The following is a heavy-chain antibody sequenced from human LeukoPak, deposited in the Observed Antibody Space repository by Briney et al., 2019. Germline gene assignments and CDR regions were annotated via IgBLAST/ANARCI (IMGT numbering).Heavy chain of an antibody. V-gene: IGHV3-21*01. J-gene: IGHJ4*02. CDR1: GFTFSSYS. Sequence: PGGSLRLSCAASGFTFSSYSMNWVRHAPGKGLEWVSSISSSSSYIYYADSVKGRFTISRDITKNTLYLQMNTLRVEDTAVYYCVAANPTSDYWGQGTLVTVSS. D-gene: IGHD2-15*01. CDR3: VAANPTSDY. CDR2: ISSSSSYI.